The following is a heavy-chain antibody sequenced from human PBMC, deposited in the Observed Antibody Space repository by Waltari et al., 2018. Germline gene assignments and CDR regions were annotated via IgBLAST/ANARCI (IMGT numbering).Heavy chain of an antibody. Sequence: EVQLLESGGGLVQPGGSLRLSCAASGSTFSSFAMSWVRRAPGKGLEWVSAISGSGGSTYYADSVKCRFTISRDNSKNTLYLQMNSLRAEDTAVYYCAKVWSAAYYYMDVWGKGTTVTISS. D-gene: IGHD2-21*01. CDR1: GSTFSSFA. V-gene: IGHV3-23*01. CDR2: ISGSGGST. J-gene: IGHJ6*03. CDR3: AKVWSAAYYYMDV.